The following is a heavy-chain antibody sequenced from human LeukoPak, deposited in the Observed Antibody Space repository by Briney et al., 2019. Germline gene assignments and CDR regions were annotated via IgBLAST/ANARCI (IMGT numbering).Heavy chain of an antibody. J-gene: IGHJ4*02. V-gene: IGHV1-2*06. CDR3: ARTKGRIAVAGTNFDY. CDR1: GYTFTSYY. Sequence: GASVKVSCKASGYTFTSYYMHWVRQVPGQGLEWMGRINPNSGGTNYAQKFQGRVTMTRDTSISTAYMELSRLRSDDTAVYYCARTKGRIAVAGTNFDYWGQGTLVTVSS. CDR2: INPNSGGT. D-gene: IGHD6-19*01.